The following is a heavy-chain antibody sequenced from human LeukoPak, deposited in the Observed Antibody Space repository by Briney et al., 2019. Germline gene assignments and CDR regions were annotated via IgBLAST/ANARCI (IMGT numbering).Heavy chain of an antibody. J-gene: IGHJ4*02. V-gene: IGHV4-39*01. Sequence: SETLSLTCTVSGGSISTTTYYWDWIRQPPGKGLEYVGSIYYSGSTYYTPSLKSRVTISVDTSKNQFSLKLSSVTAADTAVYYCARLGIAARPLDYWGQGTLVTVSS. CDR1: GGSISTTTYY. CDR3: ARLGIAARPLDY. D-gene: IGHD6-6*01. CDR2: IYYSGST.